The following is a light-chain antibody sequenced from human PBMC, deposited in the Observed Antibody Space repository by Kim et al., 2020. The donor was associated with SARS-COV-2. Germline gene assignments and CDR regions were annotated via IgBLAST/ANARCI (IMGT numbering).Light chain of an antibody. CDR3: QQYGNSQET. Sequence: PPAERATLSCRASQSVTSNYLAWYQQRPGQAPSLLIYGASSRATGVPDRFSGSGSGTDFTLTISRLEPEDFAVYYCQQYGNSQETFGQGTKVDIK. J-gene: IGKJ1*01. V-gene: IGKV3-20*01. CDR2: GAS. CDR1: QSVTSNY.